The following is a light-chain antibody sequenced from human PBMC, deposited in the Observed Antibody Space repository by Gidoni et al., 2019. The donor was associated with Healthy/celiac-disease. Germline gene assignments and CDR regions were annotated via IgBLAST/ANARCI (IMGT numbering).Light chain of an antibody. CDR2: DAS. CDR3: QQRYSSPLT. CDR1: QRISSY. Sequence: DIQMTQSPSSLSASVGDRVTITCRASQRISSYLNRYQQKPGKAPKLLIYDASSLQSGVPSRFSGSGSGTDVTLTTSSLQHEDYATYYCQQRYSSPLTFGGGTKVEIK. V-gene: IGKV1-39*01. J-gene: IGKJ4*02.